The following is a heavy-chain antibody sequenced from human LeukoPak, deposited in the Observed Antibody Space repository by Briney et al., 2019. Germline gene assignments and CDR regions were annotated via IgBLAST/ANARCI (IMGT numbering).Heavy chain of an antibody. Sequence: SETLSLTCTVSGGSISSYYWSWIRQPPGKGLEWIGYIYYSGSTNYSPSLKSRVTISVDTSKNQFSLKLSSVTAADTAVYYCARGHCSGGSCYSFYWGQGTLVTVSS. CDR2: IYYSGST. J-gene: IGHJ4*02. CDR3: ARGHCSGGSCYSFY. V-gene: IGHV4-59*08. D-gene: IGHD2-15*01. CDR1: GGSISSYY.